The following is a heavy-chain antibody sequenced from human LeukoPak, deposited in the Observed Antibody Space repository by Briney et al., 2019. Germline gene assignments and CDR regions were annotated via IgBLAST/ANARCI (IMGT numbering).Heavy chain of an antibody. CDR1: GYTFTSYY. V-gene: IGHV1-46*01. CDR3: ATAATSIAAPGHWYFDL. CDR2: INPSGGST. Sequence: ASVKVSCKASGYTFTSYYMHWVRQAPGQGLEWMGIINPSGGSTSYAQKFQGRVTMTRDTSTSTVYMELSSLRSEDTAVYYCATAATSIAAPGHWYFDLWGRGTLVTASS. D-gene: IGHD6-6*01. J-gene: IGHJ2*01.